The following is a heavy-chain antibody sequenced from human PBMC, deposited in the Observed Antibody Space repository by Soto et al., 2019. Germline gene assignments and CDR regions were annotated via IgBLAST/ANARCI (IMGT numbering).Heavy chain of an antibody. CDR1: GFIFSRYW. Sequence: EVQLVESGGGVVQPGGSLRLSCATSGFIFSRYWMTWVRQVPGKGLEWVANINQDGTEKYYLASVKGRFTISRENAKDSLYLQMNALSADETAVYYCAKAPDGSGREYYCDYWGQGTLVTVSS. CDR3: AKAPDGSGREYYCDY. CDR2: INQDGTEK. J-gene: IGHJ4*02. D-gene: IGHD3-10*01. V-gene: IGHV3-7*01.